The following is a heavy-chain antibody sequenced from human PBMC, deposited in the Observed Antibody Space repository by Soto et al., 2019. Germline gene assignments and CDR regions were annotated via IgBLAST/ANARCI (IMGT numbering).Heavy chain of an antibody. CDR3: AKGGRWDGWFEP. J-gene: IGHJ5*02. CDR1: GFTFSSYA. CDR2: ISGSVGST. V-gene: IGHV3-23*01. D-gene: IGHD1-26*01. Sequence: PVGPLRLSCTSSGFTFSSYAMSLVLQAPGKWLECVSAISGSVGSTYYADSVKGRFTTSRDNSKNTLYLQMNSLRAEDTAVYYCAKGGRWDGWFEPWGQGTLVTVSS.